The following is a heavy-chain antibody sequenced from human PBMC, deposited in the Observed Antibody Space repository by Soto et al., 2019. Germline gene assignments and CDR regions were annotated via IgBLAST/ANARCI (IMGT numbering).Heavy chain of an antibody. J-gene: IGHJ3*01. Sequence: QVQLVQSGPAVKKPGASMRVSCKASGFIFNHYVSNWVRQAPGQGLEWGGGLRGQSQNDHYAEKFQDRVTITKDTSTATSCLEVTSLRSDGSAVYFCARAGYDRSGHEDPQGVAFDVWGMGTVVTVSS. CDR1: GFIFNHYV. CDR3: ARAGYDRSGHEDPQGVAFDV. V-gene: IGHV1-18*01. D-gene: IGHD5-12*01. CDR2: LRGQSQND.